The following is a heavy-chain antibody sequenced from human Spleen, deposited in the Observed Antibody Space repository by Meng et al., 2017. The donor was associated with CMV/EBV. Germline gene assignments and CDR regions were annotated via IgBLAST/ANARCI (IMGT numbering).Heavy chain of an antibody. V-gene: IGHV4-61*01. D-gene: IGHD4-11*01. J-gene: IGHJ6*02. Sequence: SETLSLTCTVSGGSVSSGSYYWSWIRQPPGKGLEWIGYIYYSGSTNYNPSLKSRVTISVDTSKNQFSLKLSSVTAADTAVYYCARGTTVTKATRNPYYYYYGMDVWGQGTTVTVSS. CDR2: IYYSGST. CDR3: ARGTTVTKATRNPYYYYYGMDV. CDR1: GGSVSSGSYY.